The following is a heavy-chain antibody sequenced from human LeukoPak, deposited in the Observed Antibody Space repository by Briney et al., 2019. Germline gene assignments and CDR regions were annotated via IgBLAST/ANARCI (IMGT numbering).Heavy chain of an antibody. CDR2: IKSKTAGGTT. D-gene: IGHD2-21*02. V-gene: IGHV3-15*01. Sequence: GGSLRLSCAASGFTLSSSWMSWVRQAPGKGLEWVGRIKSKTAGGTTDYAAPVKGRFIISRDDSKNTLDLQMNSLKTEDTAVYYCTTAYCGGDCYTASFDYWGQGTLVTVSS. J-gene: IGHJ4*02. CDR3: TTAYCGGDCYTASFDY. CDR1: GFTLSSSW.